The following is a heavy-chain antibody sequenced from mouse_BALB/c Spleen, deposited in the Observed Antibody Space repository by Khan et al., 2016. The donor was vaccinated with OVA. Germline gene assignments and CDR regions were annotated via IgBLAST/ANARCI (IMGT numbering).Heavy chain of an antibody. CDR2: IDPANGNT. J-gene: IGHJ2*01. CDR3: DRINA. V-gene: IGHV14-3*02. CDR1: GFNIKDTY. Sequence: VQLKQSGAELVKPGASVKLSCTASGFNIKDTYMHWVKQRPEQGLEWIGRIDPANGNTNYDPKLQGKAIITADTSSNTAYLQLSSLTSEDTAVYSCDRINAWGQGTTLTVSS.